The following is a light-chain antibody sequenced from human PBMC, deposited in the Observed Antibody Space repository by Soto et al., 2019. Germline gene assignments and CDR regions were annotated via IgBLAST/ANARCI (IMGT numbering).Light chain of an antibody. V-gene: IGLV6-57*04. CDR3: QSYDSDVVV. CDR1: SGSIANNY. Sequence: NFMLTQPHSVSESPGKTLSISCTRSSGSIANNYVQWYQQRPGSAPTTVIYENNQRLSGVPDRLSGSTDGSSNSASLTISGLQTEDEADYYCQSYDSDVVVFGGGTKVTVL. CDR2: ENN. J-gene: IGLJ2*01.